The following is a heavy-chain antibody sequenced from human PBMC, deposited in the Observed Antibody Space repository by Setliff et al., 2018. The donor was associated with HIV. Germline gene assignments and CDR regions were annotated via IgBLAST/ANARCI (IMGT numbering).Heavy chain of an antibody. Sequence: ASVKVSCKASGYTFTTYSINWVRQAPGQGLEWMGWINTNTGNPTYAQAFTGRFVFSLDTSVSTAYLQISSLRAEDTAVYYCARFYDSGASYSDDAFDIWGQGTMVTVS. V-gene: IGHV7-4-1*02. J-gene: IGHJ3*02. CDR3: ARFYDSGASYSDDAFDI. D-gene: IGHD3-22*01. CDR1: GYTFTTYS. CDR2: INTNTGNP.